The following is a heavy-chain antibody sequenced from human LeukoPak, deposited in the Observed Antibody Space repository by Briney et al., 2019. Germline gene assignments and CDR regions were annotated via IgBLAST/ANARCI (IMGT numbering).Heavy chain of an antibody. CDR1: GFTFSSYW. D-gene: IGHD3-10*01. CDR3: ARGNYYGQDY. J-gene: IGHJ4*02. V-gene: IGHV3-74*01. Sequence: GGSLRLSCGASGFTFSSYWMHWVRQAPGKGLVWISRINSDASTTSYADSVKGRFTISRDNAKNTLYLQMNSLRAEDTAVYYCARGNYYGQDYWGQGTLVTVSS. CDR2: INSDASTT.